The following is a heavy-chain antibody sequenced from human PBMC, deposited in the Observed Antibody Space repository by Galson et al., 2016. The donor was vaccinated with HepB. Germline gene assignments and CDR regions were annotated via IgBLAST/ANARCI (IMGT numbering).Heavy chain of an antibody. CDR2: ISGIGGST. D-gene: IGHD5-24*01. CDR3: AKLGDGYNYFYYYMDV. V-gene: IGHV3-23*01. CDR1: GFTFSSYA. J-gene: IGHJ6*03. Sequence: SLRLSCAASGFTFSSYAVSWVRQAPGKGLEWVSVISGIGGSTYYADSVKGRFSISRDNSKNTLYLQMNSLRAEDTALYYCAKLGDGYNYFYYYMDVWGKGTTVTVSS.